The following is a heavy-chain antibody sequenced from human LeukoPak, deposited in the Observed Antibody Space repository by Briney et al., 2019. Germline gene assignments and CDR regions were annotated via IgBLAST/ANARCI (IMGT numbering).Heavy chain of an antibody. CDR1: GFPFSSYG. CDR2: VRSEETFK. J-gene: IGHJ4*02. D-gene: IGHD1-26*01. CDR3: AKGFEELDY. V-gene: IGHV3-30*02. Sequence: PGGSLRLSCITPGFPFSSYGMHWVRQAPGKGLEWVTFVRSEETFKYYADSVKGRFTISRDNSKNTLYLQMNSLRPEDTAVYYCAKGFEELDYWGQGTLVTVSS.